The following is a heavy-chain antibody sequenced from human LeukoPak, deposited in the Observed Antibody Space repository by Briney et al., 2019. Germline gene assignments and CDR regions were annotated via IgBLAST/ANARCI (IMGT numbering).Heavy chain of an antibody. V-gene: IGHV3-21*01. Sequence: GGSLRLSCAASGFTFSSYSLNWVRQAPGKGLEWVSSMSSSSNFIYYADSPKGRFTISRDNAKNSLYLQMNSLRAEDTAVYYCARDLNWGFDYWGQGTLVTVSS. J-gene: IGHJ4*02. CDR1: GFTFSSYS. D-gene: IGHD7-27*01. CDR3: ARDLNWGFDY. CDR2: MSSSSNFI.